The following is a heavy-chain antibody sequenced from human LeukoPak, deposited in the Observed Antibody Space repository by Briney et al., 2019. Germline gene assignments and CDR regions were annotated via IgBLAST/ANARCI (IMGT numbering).Heavy chain of an antibody. J-gene: IGHJ4*02. CDR1: GGSFSGYY. CDR3: ARGGLQRDFDY. D-gene: IGHD4-11*01. V-gene: IGHV4-34*01. CDR2: INHSGST. Sequence: SETLSLTCAVYGGSFSGYYWSWIRRPPGKGLEWIGEINHSGSTNYNPSLKSRVTISVDTSKNQFSLKLSSVTAADTAVYYCARGGLQRDFDYWGQGTLVTVSS.